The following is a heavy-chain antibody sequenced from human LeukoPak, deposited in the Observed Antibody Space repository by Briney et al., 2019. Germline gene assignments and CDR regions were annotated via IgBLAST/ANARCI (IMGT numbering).Heavy chain of an antibody. Sequence: GGSLRLSCAASGFTFDDYAMHWVRQAPGKGLEWVSGISWNSGSIGYADSVKGRFTVSRDNAKNSLCLQMNSLRAKDTALYYCAKDISSYYYYGMDVWGQGTTVTVSS. CDR3: AKDISSYYYYGMDV. CDR2: ISWNSGSI. J-gene: IGHJ6*02. CDR1: GFTFDDYA. V-gene: IGHV3-9*01. D-gene: IGHD3-10*01.